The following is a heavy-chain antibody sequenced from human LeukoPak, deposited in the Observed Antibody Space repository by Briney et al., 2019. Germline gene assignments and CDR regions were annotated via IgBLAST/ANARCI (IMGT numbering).Heavy chain of an antibody. J-gene: IGHJ3*02. CDR1: GGSISSYY. CDR2: IYYSGST. V-gene: IGHV4-59*01. D-gene: IGHD5-18*01. Sequence: SETLSLTCTVSGGSISSYYWSWVRQPPRKGLEWIGYIYYSGSTNYNPSLKSRVTISVHTSKNHFSLKLSSVTAADTAVYYCAREYSYGYDAFDIWGQGTMVTVSS. CDR3: AREYSYGYDAFDI.